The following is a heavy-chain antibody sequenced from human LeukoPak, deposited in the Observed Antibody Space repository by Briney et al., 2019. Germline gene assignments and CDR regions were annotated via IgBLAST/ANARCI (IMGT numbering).Heavy chain of an antibody. Sequence: PSETLSLTCAVYGGSFSGYYWSWIRQPPGKELEWIGEINHSGSTNYNPSLKSRVTISVDSSKNQFSLKLSSVTAADTAVYYCVRGLWQLVFDYWGQGTLVTVSS. D-gene: IGHD6-6*01. CDR3: VRGLWQLVFDY. CDR1: GGSFSGYY. J-gene: IGHJ4*02. CDR2: INHSGST. V-gene: IGHV4-34*01.